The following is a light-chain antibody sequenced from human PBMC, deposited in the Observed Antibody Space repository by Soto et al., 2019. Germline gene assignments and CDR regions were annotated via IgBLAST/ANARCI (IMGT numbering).Light chain of an antibody. CDR1: QGISSN. Sequence: IQFTQSPSFLSASVVDRVTITCRASQGISSNLAWYQQKPGKAPNRLLYVASALQSGVPSRFSGSGSGTEFTLTLNSLQREDFATYYCQQLNGFPLTFGGGTKVEIQ. V-gene: IGKV1-9*01. CDR2: VAS. J-gene: IGKJ4*01. CDR3: QQLNGFPLT.